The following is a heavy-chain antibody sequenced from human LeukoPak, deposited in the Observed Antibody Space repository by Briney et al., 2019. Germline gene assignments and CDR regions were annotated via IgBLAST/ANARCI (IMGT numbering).Heavy chain of an antibody. V-gene: IGHV4-61*02. J-gene: IGHJ5*02. Sequence: SQTLSLTCTVAGGSIGSDNYYWSWIRQPAGKALERIGRIYTRGSTNYNPSLKSRATISIDTSKNQFTLQLTSVSAAYTAVYYCARTSGWCNCFDPWGQGTLVTVPS. D-gene: IGHD6-19*01. CDR1: GGSIGSDNYY. CDR3: ARTSGWCNCFDP. CDR2: IYTRGST.